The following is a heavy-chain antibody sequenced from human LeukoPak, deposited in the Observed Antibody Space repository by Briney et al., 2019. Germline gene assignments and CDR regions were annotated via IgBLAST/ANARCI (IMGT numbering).Heavy chain of an antibody. CDR2: INWNGGST. J-gene: IGHJ4*02. Sequence: GGSLRLSXAASGFIFDDYGMSWVRQAPGKGLEWVSGINWNGGSTGYADSVKGRFTISRDNAKNSLYLQMNSLRAEDTALYYCARAHYSGSFGYWGQGTLSPSPQ. V-gene: IGHV3-20*04. CDR3: ARAHYSGSFGY. CDR1: GFIFDDYG. D-gene: IGHD1-26*01.